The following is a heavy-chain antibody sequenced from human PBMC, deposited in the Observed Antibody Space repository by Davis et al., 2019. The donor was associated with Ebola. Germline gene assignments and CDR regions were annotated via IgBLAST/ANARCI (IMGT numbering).Heavy chain of an antibody. V-gene: IGHV2-70*04. J-gene: IGHJ4*02. Sequence: SGPTLVKPTQTLTLTCTFSGFSLSTSGVRVSWIRQPPGKALEWLARIDWDDDKFYSTSLKTRLTISKDTSKNQVVLTMTNMDPVDTATYYCARVPTRGGGFDYWGQGTLVTVSS. CDR1: GFSLSTSGVR. CDR3: ARVPTRGGGFDY. D-gene: IGHD3-16*01. CDR2: IDWDDDK.